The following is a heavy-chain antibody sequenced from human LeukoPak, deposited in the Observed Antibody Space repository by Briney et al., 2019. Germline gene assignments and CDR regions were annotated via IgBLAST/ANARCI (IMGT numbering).Heavy chain of an antibody. Sequence: SETLSLTCTVSGGSISSYYWSWIRQPAGKGLEWIGRIYTSGSTNYNPSLKSRVTMSVDTSKNQFSLKLSSVTAADTAVYYCAGTSCGGDCYTFDYWGQGTLVTVSS. J-gene: IGHJ4*02. CDR2: IYTSGST. V-gene: IGHV4-4*07. CDR1: GGSISSYY. CDR3: AGTSCGGDCYTFDY. D-gene: IGHD2-21*02.